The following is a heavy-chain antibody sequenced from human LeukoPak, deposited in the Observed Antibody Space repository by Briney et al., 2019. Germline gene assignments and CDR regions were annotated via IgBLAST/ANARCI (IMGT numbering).Heavy chain of an antibody. Sequence: GASVRVSCKASGYTFTGYYMHWVRQAPGQGLEWMGWINPNSGGTNYAQKFQGRVTMTRDTSISTAYMELSRLRSDDTAVYYCARDDPQYYYDSSGYRYWGQGTLVTVSS. D-gene: IGHD3-22*01. CDR3: ARDDPQYYYDSSGYRY. V-gene: IGHV1-2*02. J-gene: IGHJ4*02. CDR2: INPNSGGT. CDR1: GYTFTGYY.